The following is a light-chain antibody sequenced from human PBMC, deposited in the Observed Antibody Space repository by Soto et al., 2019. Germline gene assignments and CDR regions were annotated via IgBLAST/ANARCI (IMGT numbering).Light chain of an antibody. V-gene: IGLV2-14*01. CDR1: SSDVGGYNY. CDR2: DVS. J-gene: IGLJ1*01. Sequence: QSALTQPASVSGSPGQSITISCTGTSSDVGGYNYVSWYQQHPGKAPKLMIYDVSNRPSGVSNRFSGSKSGNTASLTISGLQAEAEADYYCSSSTSSSTLDFGTGTKVPVL. CDR3: SSSTSSSTLD.